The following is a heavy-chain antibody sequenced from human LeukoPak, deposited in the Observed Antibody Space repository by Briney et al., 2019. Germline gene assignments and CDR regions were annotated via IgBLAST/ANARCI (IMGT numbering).Heavy chain of an antibody. CDR1: GFTFSSYS. CDR3: ARGEGGYSGYGGDY. D-gene: IGHD5-12*01. Sequence: PGGSLRLSCAAPGFTFSSYSMNWVRQAPGKGLEWVSSISSSSSYIYYADSVKGRFTISRDNAKNSLYLQMSSLRAEDTAVYYCARGEGGYSGYGGDYWGQGTLVTVSS. CDR2: ISSSSSYI. V-gene: IGHV3-21*01. J-gene: IGHJ4*02.